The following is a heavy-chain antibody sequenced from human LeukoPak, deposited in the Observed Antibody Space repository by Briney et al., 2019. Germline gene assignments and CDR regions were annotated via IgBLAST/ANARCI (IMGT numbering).Heavy chain of an antibody. D-gene: IGHD1-1*01. CDR3: AREGTAGTNLNWFDP. Sequence: SETLSLTCTVSGGSVSSGRYYWSWIRQPPGKGLEWIGYIYYSGSTNYNPSLKSRVTISVDTSKNQFSLKLSSVTAADTAVYYCAREGTAGTNLNWFDPWGQGTLVTVSS. CDR1: GGSVSSGRYY. J-gene: IGHJ5*02. CDR2: IYYSGST. V-gene: IGHV4-61*01.